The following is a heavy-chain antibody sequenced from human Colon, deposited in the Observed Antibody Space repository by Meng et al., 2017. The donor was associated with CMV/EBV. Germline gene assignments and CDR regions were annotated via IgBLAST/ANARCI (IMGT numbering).Heavy chain of an antibody. D-gene: IGHD3-3*01. CDR3: ARSWSGYTYYFDY. Sequence: GESLKISCAASGFIVSSIYMSWVRQAPGKGLEWVSGIYRGGSTDYADSVKGRFTMSRDNSKNTLYLEMNSLRAEDTAVYYCARSWSGYTYYFDYWGQGTLVTVSS. J-gene: IGHJ4*02. CDR1: GFIVSSIY. V-gene: IGHV3-53*01. CDR2: IYRGGST.